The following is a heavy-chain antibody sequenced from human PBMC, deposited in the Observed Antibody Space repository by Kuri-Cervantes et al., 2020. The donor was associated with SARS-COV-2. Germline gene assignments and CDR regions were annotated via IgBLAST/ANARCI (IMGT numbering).Heavy chain of an antibody. CDR2: IKSNTAGGTS. V-gene: IGHV3-15*01. J-gene: IGHJ6*02. Sequence: GESLKISCRGSGFTFGDYSVSWFRQAPGKGLEWVARIKSNTAGGTSDYAAPVRGRFTSARDGSKNTLYLQMNSLKTEDTAVYYCTTETRRIVVVPAGISGATYYYYYGMDVWGQGTTVTVSS. CDR3: TTETRRIVVVPAGISGATYYYYYGMDV. CDR1: GFTFGDYS. D-gene: IGHD2-2*02.